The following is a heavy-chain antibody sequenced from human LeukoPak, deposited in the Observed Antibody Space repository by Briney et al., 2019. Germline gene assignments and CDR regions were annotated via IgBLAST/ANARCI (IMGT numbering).Heavy chain of an antibody. J-gene: IGHJ5*02. CDR1: GFTFSSYG. D-gene: IGHD3-9*01. CDR3: ARDVLRYFDWLSVGNWFDP. Sequence: GGSLRLSCAASGFTFSSYGMHWVRQAPGKGLEWVANIKQDGSEKYYVDSVKGRFTISRDNAKNSLYLQMNSLRAEDTAVYYCARDVLRYFDWLSVGNWFDPWGQGTLVTVSS. V-gene: IGHV3-7*01. CDR2: IKQDGSEK.